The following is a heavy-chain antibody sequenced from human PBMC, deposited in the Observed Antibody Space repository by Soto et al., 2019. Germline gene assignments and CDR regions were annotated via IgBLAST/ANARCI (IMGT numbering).Heavy chain of an antibody. D-gene: IGHD2-2*01. Sequence: VEMVQSGAEVKKPGASARVSCKASGYTFTDYFIHWVRQAPGQGLEWMGWINPNSGGTNYAQKFQGRVTITRDTSIKTVYLDLSRLRSDHTATYYCARDTNIPANAIHDGRWGQRTLVTVSS. CDR2: INPNSGGT. J-gene: IGHJ4*02. CDR1: GYTFTDYF. V-gene: IGHV1-2*02. CDR3: ARDTNIPANAIHDGR.